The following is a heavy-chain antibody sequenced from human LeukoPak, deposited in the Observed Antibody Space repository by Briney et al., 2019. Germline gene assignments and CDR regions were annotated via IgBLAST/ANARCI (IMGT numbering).Heavy chain of an antibody. CDR3: ARDNSVEDTAWWFDP. J-gene: IGHJ5*02. V-gene: IGHV1-46*01. CDR2: INPSGGST. CDR1: GFTFSSYA. D-gene: IGHD4-23*01. Sequence: GRSLRLSCAASGFTFSSYAMHWVRQAPGQGLEWMGIINPSGGSTSYAQKFQGRATMTRDMSTSTDYMELSSLRSEDTAVYYCARDNSVEDTAWWFDPWGQGTLVTVSS.